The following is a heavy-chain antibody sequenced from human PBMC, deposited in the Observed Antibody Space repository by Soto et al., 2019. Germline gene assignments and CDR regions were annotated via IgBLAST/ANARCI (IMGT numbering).Heavy chain of an antibody. CDR1: VGPISIGGSS. Sequence: LQDSASDLVKPPQTCSPTSPVPVGPISIGGSSWGWFRQPPGKGLEWIGYIYHSGSTYYNPSLKSRVTISVDRSKNQFSLKLSSVTAADTAVYYCARVPDYWGQGTLVTVSS. J-gene: IGHJ4*02. CDR2: IYHSGST. V-gene: IGHV4-30-2*01. CDR3: ARVPDY.